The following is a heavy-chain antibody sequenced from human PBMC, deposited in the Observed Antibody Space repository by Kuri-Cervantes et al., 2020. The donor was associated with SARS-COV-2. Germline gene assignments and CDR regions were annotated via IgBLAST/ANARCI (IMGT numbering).Heavy chain of an antibody. CDR1: GFTFSSYW. J-gene: IGHJ5*02. CDR3: ARANVVVPAAMGFDP. D-gene: IGHD2-2*01. V-gene: IGHV3-48*04. Sequence: GGSLRLSCAASGFTFSSYWMSWVRQAPGKGLEWVSYISSSGSTIYYADSVKGRFTISRDNAKNSLYLQMNSLRAEDTAVYYCARANVVVPAAMGFDPWGQGTLVTVSS. CDR2: ISSSGSTI.